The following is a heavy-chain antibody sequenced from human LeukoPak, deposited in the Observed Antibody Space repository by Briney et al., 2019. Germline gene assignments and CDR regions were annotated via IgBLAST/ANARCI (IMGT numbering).Heavy chain of an antibody. D-gene: IGHD3-22*01. Sequence: ASVKVSCKASGYTFTKFGISWARQAPGQGLEWVGWISGYSGHTNYAQSLQDRVTLTTDTSTSTAYMELTSLRPDDTAVYYCARHYYDGSAYLPWGQGTLVTVSS. J-gene: IGHJ4*02. CDR2: ISGYSGHT. CDR1: GYTFTKFG. V-gene: IGHV1-18*01. CDR3: ARHYYDGSAYLP.